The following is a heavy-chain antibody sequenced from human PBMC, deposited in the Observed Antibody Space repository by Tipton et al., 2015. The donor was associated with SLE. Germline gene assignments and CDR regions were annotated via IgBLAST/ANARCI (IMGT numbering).Heavy chain of an antibody. CDR1: GFTFSDYA. CDR2: ISDGGDYI. CDR3: AGDDYASGIT. Sequence: SLRLSCAASGFTFSDYAMNWVRQAPGKGLEWVSSISDGGDYILYADAVKGRLTISRDNAKNSLYLQMNSLRVEDTAVYFCAGDDYASGITWGQGTLVTVSS. V-gene: IGHV3-21*03. D-gene: IGHD3-10*01. J-gene: IGHJ5*02.